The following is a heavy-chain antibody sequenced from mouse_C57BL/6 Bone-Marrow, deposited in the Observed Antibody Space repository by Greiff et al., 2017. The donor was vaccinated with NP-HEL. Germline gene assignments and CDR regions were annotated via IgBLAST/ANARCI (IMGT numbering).Heavy chain of an antibody. CDR3: ARGGYDGYAMDY. J-gene: IGHJ4*01. Sequence: QVQLQQSGTELVKPGASVKLSCKASGYTFTSYWMHWVKQRPGQGLEWIGNINPSNGGTNYNEKFKSKATLTVDKSSSTAYMQLSSLTSEDSAVYYCARGGYDGYAMDYWGQGTSVTVSS. CDR2: INPSNGGT. CDR1: GYTFTSYW. V-gene: IGHV1-53*01. D-gene: IGHD2-2*01.